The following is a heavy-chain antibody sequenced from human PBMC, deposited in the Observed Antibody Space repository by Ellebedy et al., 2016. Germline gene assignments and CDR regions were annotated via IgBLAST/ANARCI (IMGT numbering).Heavy chain of an antibody. J-gene: IGHJ4*02. D-gene: IGHD6-19*01. Sequence: GGSLRLSXAASGFTFSDYYMSWIRQAPGKGLEWVSYISSSGSTIYYADSVKGRFTISRDNAKNSLYLQMNSLRAEDTAVYYCAREWGYQQWPAFDYWGQGTLVTVSS. V-gene: IGHV3-11*01. CDR2: ISSSGSTI. CDR3: AREWGYQQWPAFDY. CDR1: GFTFSDYY.